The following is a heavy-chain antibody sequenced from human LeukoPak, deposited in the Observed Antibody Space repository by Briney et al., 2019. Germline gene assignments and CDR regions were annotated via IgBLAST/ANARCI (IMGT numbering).Heavy chain of an antibody. J-gene: IGHJ2*01. V-gene: IGHV4-4*09. D-gene: IGHD6-19*01. CDR2: ISTSGST. Sequence: PSETLSLTCTVSGVSISSYYCSWIRQPPGKGLEWIGYISTSGSTDYSPSLKSRVTISVDRSKNQCSLNLSSVTAADTAVYYCAGHDEGSGWYRSYIDLWGRGTLAIVSS. CDR3: AGHDEGSGWYRSYIDL. CDR1: GVSISSYY.